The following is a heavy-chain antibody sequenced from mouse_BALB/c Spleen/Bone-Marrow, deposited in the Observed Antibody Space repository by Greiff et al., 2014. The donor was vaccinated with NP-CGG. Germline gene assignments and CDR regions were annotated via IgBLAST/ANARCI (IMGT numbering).Heavy chain of an antibody. CDR2: ISDGGSYT. Sequence: EVKLEESGGGLVKPGGSLKLSCAVSGFTFSDYYMYWVRQTPEKRLEWVATISDGGSYTYYPDSVKGRFTISRDNAKNNLYLQLSSLKSEDTAMYYCARGPHDDDMDYWGQGTSVTVSS. CDR3: ARGPHDDDMDY. J-gene: IGHJ4*01. D-gene: IGHD2-3*01. CDR1: GFTFSDYY. V-gene: IGHV5-4*02.